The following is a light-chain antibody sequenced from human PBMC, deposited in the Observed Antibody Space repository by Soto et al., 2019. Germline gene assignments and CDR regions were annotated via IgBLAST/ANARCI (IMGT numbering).Light chain of an antibody. Sequence: QSALTQPASVSGSPGQSITISCTGTSSDVGGYNYVSWYQQHPGKAPKFMIYDVSNRPSGVSPRFSGSKSGNTASLTISGLQAEEEADYYCNSYTTSNTRQIVFGTGTKLTVL. CDR2: DVS. CDR1: SSDVGGYNY. V-gene: IGLV2-14*01. J-gene: IGLJ1*01. CDR3: NSYTTSNTRQIV.